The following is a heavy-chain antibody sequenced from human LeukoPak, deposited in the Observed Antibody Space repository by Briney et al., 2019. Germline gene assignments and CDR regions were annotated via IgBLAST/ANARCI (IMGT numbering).Heavy chain of an antibody. V-gene: IGHV1-2*02. CDR3: ARDLIVGATLAGGHDAFDI. J-gene: IGHJ3*02. CDR2: INPNSGGS. D-gene: IGHD1-26*01. CDR1: GYTFNAYY. Sequence: GASVKVSCKTSGYTFNAYYMHWVRQAPGQGLEWMGWINPNSGGSNYAQNLQGRVTMTTDTSTRTAYMDLRSLRSDDTAVYYCARDLIVGATLAGGHDAFDIWGQGTMVTVSS.